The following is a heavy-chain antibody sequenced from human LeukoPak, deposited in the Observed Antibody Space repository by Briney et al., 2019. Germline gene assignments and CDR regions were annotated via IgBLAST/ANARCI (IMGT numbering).Heavy chain of an antibody. J-gene: IGHJ5*02. CDR2: ISGFGGST. CDR3: ARDLGQYYDTSDNWFDP. D-gene: IGHD3-22*01. CDR1: GFTFNNYG. Sequence: GGSLRLSCAASGFTFNNYGMSWVRQAPGKGLEWVSAISGFGGSTYHADSVKGRFTISRDNSKNTLNLQMNSLRAEDTAVYYCARDLGQYYDTSDNWFDPWGQGTLVTVSS. V-gene: IGHV3-23*01.